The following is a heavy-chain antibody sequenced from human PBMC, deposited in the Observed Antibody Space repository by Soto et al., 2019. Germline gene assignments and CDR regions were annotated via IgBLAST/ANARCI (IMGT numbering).Heavy chain of an antibody. CDR1: GGSISSGGYY. V-gene: IGHV4-31*03. CDR2: IYYRGST. J-gene: IGHJ5*02. Sequence: TLSLTCTVSGGSISSGGYYWSWIRQHPGKGLEWIGYIYYRGSTYYNPSLKSRVTISGDTSKNQFSLKLSSVNAADTAAYSCERVIIEAAGTRRFDPWGQGALVTVSS. D-gene: IGHD6-13*01. CDR3: ERVIIEAAGTRRFDP.